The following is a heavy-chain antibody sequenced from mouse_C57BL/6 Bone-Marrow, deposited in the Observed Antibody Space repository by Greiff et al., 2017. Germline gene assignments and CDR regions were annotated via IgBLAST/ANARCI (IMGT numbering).Heavy chain of an antibody. Sequence: EVQLQQSGAELVKPGASVKLSCTASGFNIKDYYMHWVKQRTEQGLEWIGRIDPEDGETKYAPNFQGKATITADTSSNTAYRQRSSLTSEDTAVYYCASPLYYSNSFAYWGQGTLVTVSA. V-gene: IGHV14-2*01. CDR3: ASPLYYSNSFAY. J-gene: IGHJ3*01. D-gene: IGHD2-5*01. CDR2: IDPEDGET. CDR1: GFNIKDYY.